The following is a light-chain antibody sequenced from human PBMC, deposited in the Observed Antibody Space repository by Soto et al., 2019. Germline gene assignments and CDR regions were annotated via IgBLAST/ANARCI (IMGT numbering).Light chain of an antibody. Sequence: EIVMPQSPATLSVSPGESATLSCRASQSISSNLAWYQQKPGQAPRLLMFRTSSRATGFPARFSGSGSGTEFNLTISRLEPEDFAVYYCQHYGSSPITVGQGTRLEIK. J-gene: IGKJ5*01. CDR2: RTS. CDR1: QSISSN. CDR3: QHYGSSPIT. V-gene: IGKV3-15*01.